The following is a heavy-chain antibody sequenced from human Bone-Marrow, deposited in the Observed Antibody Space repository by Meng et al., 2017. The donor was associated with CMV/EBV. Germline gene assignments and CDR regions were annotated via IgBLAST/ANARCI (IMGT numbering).Heavy chain of an antibody. CDR3: ARDRRDYDFWSHHYEYYFDF. Sequence: GESLKISCAASGFTFSSYWMSWVRQAPGKGLEWVANIKQDVSEKYYVDSVRGRFTISRDNAENSLYLQMNSLRAEDTAVYYCARDRRDYDFWSHHYEYYFDFCGQGTLVTVSS. CDR1: GFTFSSYW. V-gene: IGHV3-7*01. D-gene: IGHD3-3*01. J-gene: IGHJ4*02. CDR2: IKQDVSEK.